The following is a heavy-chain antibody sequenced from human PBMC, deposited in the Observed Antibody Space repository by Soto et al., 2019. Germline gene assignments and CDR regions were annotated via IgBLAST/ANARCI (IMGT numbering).Heavy chain of an antibody. J-gene: IGHJ6*03. Sequence: GSLRLSCAASGFTFSNAWMSWVRQAPGKGLEWVGRIKSKTDGGTTDYAAPVKGRFTISRDDSKNTLYLQMNSLKTEDTAVYYCTTGYCSSTSCRKKRQDYYYYYMDVWGKGTTVTVSS. CDR3: TTGYCSSTSCRKKRQDYYYYYMDV. D-gene: IGHD2-2*01. CDR2: IKSKTDGGTT. V-gene: IGHV3-15*01. CDR1: GFTFSNAW.